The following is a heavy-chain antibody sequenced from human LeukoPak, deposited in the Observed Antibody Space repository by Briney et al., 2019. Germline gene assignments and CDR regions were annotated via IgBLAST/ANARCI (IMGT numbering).Heavy chain of an antibody. CDR1: GFTSSSYA. D-gene: IGHD3-22*01. V-gene: IGHV3-23*01. CDR3: AKDLSLYDSSGYYTGYDY. CDR2: ISGSGGST. Sequence: GGSLRLSCAASGFTSSSYAMSWVRQAPGKGLEWVSAISGSGGSTYYADSVKGRFTISRDNSKNTLYLQMNSLRAEDTAVYYCAKDLSLYDSSGYYTGYDYWGQGTLVTVSS. J-gene: IGHJ4*02.